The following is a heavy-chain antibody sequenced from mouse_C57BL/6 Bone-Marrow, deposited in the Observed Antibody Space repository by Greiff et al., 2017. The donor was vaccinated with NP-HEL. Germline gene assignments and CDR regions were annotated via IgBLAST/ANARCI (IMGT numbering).Heavy chain of an antibody. V-gene: IGHV1-80*01. CDR2: IYPGDGDT. CDR1: GYAFSSYW. Sequence: VQLQQSGAELVKPGASVKLSCKASGYAFSSYWMNWVKQRPGKGLEWIGQIYPGDGDTNYNGKFKGKATLTADKSSSTAYMQLSSLTSEDSAVYFGERQDYGSSYWYIDVWGTGTTVTVSS. J-gene: IGHJ1*03. D-gene: IGHD1-1*01. CDR3: ERQDYGSSYWYIDV.